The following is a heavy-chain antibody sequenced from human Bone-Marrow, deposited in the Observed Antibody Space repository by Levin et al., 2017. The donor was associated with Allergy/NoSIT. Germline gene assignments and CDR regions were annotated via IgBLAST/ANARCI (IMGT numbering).Heavy chain of an antibody. D-gene: IGHD1/OR15-1a*01. CDR1: GGSLISGDYY. CDR3: ARAHDVTGTTFVY. J-gene: IGHJ4*02. CDR2: VYYTGIP. Sequence: PSETLSLTCTVSGGSLISGDYYWSWIRQPPGKGLEWIGYVYYTGIPNYNPSLKGRLTISSDTSKNQFSLKLTSVTAADTALYYCARAHDVTGTTFVYWGQGILVTVSS. V-gene: IGHV4-30-4*01.